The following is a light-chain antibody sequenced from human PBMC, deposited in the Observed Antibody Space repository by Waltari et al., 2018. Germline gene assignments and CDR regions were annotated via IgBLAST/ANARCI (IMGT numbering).Light chain of an antibody. V-gene: IGKV1-33*01. CDR2: DAS. CDR3: QHYDNFPFT. J-gene: IGKJ3*01. Sequence: DIQMTQSPSSLSASIGDRVTITCQASQDISNYLPWYQQKPGKAPRVLIYDASTLGRGVPSRFSGSGSGTDFTFTIAALQPEDFATYFCQHYDNFPFTFGPGTTVDVK. CDR1: QDISNY.